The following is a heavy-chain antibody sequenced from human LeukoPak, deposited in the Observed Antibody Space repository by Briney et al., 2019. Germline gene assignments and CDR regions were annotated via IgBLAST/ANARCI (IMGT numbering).Heavy chain of an antibody. D-gene: IGHD4-17*01. CDR2: IRGTFHT. CDR3: GRDPNGDYIGAFDM. V-gene: IGHV3-23*01. Sequence: GESLRLSCAASGFTFSHYAMIWVRQAPGKGLGWVSAIRGTFHTEYADSVKDRFAISRDNSKNTLYLQMNSLRAEDTAVYYCGRDPNGDYIGAFDMRGQGTVVTVRS. J-gene: IGHJ3*02. CDR1: GFTFSHYA.